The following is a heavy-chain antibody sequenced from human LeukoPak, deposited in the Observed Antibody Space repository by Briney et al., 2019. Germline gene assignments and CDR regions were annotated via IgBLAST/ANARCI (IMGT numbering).Heavy chain of an antibody. Sequence: SETLSLTCTVSGGSISSGGYYWSWIRQHPGNGLEWIGYIYYSGSTHYNPSLKSRVTISVDTSKNQFSLKLSSVTAADTAVYYCARDRAVPTSGTYYFDYWGQGTLVTVSS. V-gene: IGHV4-31*03. CDR1: GGSISSGGYY. D-gene: IGHD3-10*01. CDR3: ARDRAVPTSGTYYFDY. J-gene: IGHJ4*02. CDR2: IYYSGST.